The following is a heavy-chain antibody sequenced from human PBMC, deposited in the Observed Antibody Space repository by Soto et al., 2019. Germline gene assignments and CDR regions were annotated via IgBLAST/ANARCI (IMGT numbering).Heavy chain of an antibody. CDR2: IDHLGGT. J-gene: IGHJ4*02. D-gene: IGHD5-12*01. CDR1: GGSFSGYY. Sequence: QVQLQQWGARLLKPSETLSLTCAVYGGSFSGYYWSWIRQPPGKGLEWIGEIDHLGGTNYNPSLKSRVNISVDTSKNQVFLKVTSVTAADTAVYYCARGMRLYGGPGTRVTVSS. CDR3: ARGMRLY. V-gene: IGHV4-34*02.